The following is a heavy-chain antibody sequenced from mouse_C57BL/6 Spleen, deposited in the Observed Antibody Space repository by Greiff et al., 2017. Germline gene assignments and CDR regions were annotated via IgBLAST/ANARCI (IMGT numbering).Heavy chain of an antibody. V-gene: IGHV1-82*01. J-gene: IGHJ2*01. CDR1: GYAFSSSW. CDR2: IYPGDGDT. Sequence: QVQLQQSGPELVKPGASVKISCKASGYAFSSSWMNWVKQRPGKGLEWIGRIYPGDGDTNYNGKFKGKATLTADKSSSTAYMQLSSLTSEDSAVYFCAREDYGRNYFGYWGKGTTLTVAS. CDR3: AREDYGRNYFGY. D-gene: IGHD1-1*01.